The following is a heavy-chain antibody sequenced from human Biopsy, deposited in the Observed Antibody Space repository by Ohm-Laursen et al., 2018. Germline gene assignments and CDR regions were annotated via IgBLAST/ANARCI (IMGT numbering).Heavy chain of an antibody. CDR1: GGSISSYY. CDR2: IYYSGTT. CDR3: ARDDAVTVIRGLYY. V-gene: IGHV4-59*01. J-gene: IGHJ4*02. Sequence: SETLSLTCPASGGSISSYYWNWIRQPPGKGLEWIGYIYYSGTTDYSPSLKSRVTISIDKSKNQFFLKLSSVTAEDTAVYYCARDDAVTVIRGLYYWGQGALVTVSS. D-gene: IGHD2-21*02.